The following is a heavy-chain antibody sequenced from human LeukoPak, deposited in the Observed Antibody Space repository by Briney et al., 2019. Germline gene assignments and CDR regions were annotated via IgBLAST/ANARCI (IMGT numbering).Heavy chain of an antibody. J-gene: IGHJ6*02. CDR2: IYYSGST. CDR1: GGSISSYY. D-gene: IGHD6-19*01. V-gene: IGHV4-59*01. CDR3: ARDLVRVGPVAGSAYYYGMDV. Sequence: ETLSLTCTVSGGSISSYYWSWIRQPPGKGLEWIGYIYYSGSTNYNPSLTSRVTISVDTSKNPFSLKLSSVTAADTAVYYCARDLVRVGPVAGSAYYYGMDVWGQGTAVTVSS.